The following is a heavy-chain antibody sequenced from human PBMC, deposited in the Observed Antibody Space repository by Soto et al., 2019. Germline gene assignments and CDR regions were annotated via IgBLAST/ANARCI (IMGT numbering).Heavy chain of an antibody. CDR1: GGSISSGGYY. CDR2: IYYSGST. J-gene: IGHJ5*02. D-gene: IGHD3-3*01. CDR3: ARGLVDGIYYDFWSGYNWFDP. V-gene: IGHV4-31*03. Sequence: SETLSLTCTVSGGSISSGGYYWSWIRQHPGKGLEWIGYIYYSGSTYYNPSLKSRVTISVDTSKNQLSLKLSSVTAADTAVYYCARGLVDGIYYDFWSGYNWFDPWGQGTLVTVSS.